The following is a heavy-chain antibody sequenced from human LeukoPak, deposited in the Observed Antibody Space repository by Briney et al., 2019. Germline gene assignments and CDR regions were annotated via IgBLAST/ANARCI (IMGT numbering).Heavy chain of an antibody. J-gene: IGHJ4*02. Sequence: EASVKVSCKASGYTFTSYGISWVRQAPGQGLEWMGWISAYNGNTNYAQKLQGRVTMTTDTSTSTAYMELRSLRSDDTAVYYCARDWEYSSSGGLCFDYWGQGTLVTVSS. CDR1: GYTFTSYG. V-gene: IGHV1-18*01. D-gene: IGHD6-13*01. CDR3: ARDWEYSSSGGLCFDY. CDR2: ISAYNGNT.